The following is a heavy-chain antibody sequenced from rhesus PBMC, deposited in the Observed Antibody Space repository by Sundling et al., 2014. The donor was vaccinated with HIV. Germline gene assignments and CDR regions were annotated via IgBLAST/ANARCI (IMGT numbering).Heavy chain of an antibody. D-gene: IGHD4-29*01. J-gene: IGHJ6*01. CDR3: AKDRDDYGTSLDS. CDR2: INGGGST. Sequence: EVQLVGSGGGLVQPGGSLRLSCTASGFTFRNYGMYWVRQAPGKGLEWISAINGGGSTDYADSVKGRFTISRNNSKNTLSLQMNGLRPDDTAVYYCAKDRDDYGTSLDSWGQGIVVTVSS. CDR1: GFTFRNYG. V-gene: IGHV3-103*01.